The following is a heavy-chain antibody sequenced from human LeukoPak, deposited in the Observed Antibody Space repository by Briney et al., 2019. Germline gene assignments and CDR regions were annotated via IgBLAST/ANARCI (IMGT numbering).Heavy chain of an antibody. D-gene: IGHD4-11*01. CDR3: ARTMTTMTTHGELDF. V-gene: IGHV1-3*01. CDR1: GYTFTSYA. Sequence: ASVKVSCKASGYTFTSYAMHWVRQAPGQRLEWMGWTNAGNGNTKYSQRFQGRVTITRDTSASTAYMELRNLTSDDTAVYYCARTMTTMTTHGELDFWGQGTLVTVSS. J-gene: IGHJ4*02. CDR2: TNAGNGNT.